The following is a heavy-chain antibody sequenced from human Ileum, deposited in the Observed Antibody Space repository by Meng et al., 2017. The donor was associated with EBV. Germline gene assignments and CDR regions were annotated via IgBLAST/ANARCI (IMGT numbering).Heavy chain of an antibody. V-gene: IGHV4-4*02. CDR3: ARDFGPHQLWY. CDR1: GGSIRSSNG. Sequence: QGLGPGLVNPSWTLSLTCAVSGGSIRSSNGWSRVRQPPGKGLEWIGEIYHSGRTNYIPSLKSRVTISVDKSKNQFSLKLSSVTAADTAVYYCARDFGPHQLWYWGQGTLVTVSS. J-gene: IGHJ4*02. CDR2: IYHSGRT. D-gene: IGHD3-16*01.